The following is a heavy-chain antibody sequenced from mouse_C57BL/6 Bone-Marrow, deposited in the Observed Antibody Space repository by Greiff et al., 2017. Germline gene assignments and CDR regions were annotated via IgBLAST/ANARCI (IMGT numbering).Heavy chain of an antibody. CDR2: INPSTGGT. Sequence: VHVKQSGPELVKPGASVKISCKASGYSFTGYYMNWVKQSPEQSLEWIGEINPSTGGTTYNQKFKAKATLTVDKSSSTAYMQLKSLTSEDSAVYYCAEANWAWFAYWGQGTLVTVSA. J-gene: IGHJ3*01. V-gene: IGHV1-42*01. CDR1: GYSFTGYY. CDR3: AEANWAWFAY. D-gene: IGHD4-1*01.